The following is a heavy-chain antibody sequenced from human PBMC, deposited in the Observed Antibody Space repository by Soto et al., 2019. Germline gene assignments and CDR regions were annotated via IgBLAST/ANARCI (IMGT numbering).Heavy chain of an antibody. D-gene: IGHD2-21*02. CDR3: IQSRCGGDCLQSYASYYYYGMDV. CDR1: AFSLSTGGVG. J-gene: IGHJ6*02. V-gene: IGHV2-5*02. Sequence: SGPTLVNPTRTLTLTCTFSAFSLSTGGVGVGWIRQPPGKALEWLALIYWDDDKRYSPSLRSRLTITKDTSKNQVVLTMTNMDPVDPATYYCIQSRCGGDCLQSYASYYYYGMDVWGQGNTVTVSS. CDR2: IYWDDDK.